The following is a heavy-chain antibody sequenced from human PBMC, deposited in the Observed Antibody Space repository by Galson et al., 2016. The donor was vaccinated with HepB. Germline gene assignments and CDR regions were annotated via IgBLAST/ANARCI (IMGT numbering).Heavy chain of an antibody. CDR2: INPSGGSP. CDR1: GYSFTSYY. V-gene: IGHV1-46*01. D-gene: IGHD2-2*01. Sequence: SVKVSCKASGYSFTSYYVHWVRQAPGQGLEWMGIINPSGGSPRYAQKFQGRVTMTRDTSTSTVYMELSSLRSEDTAVYYCARSVGAFDYGDYWGQGTLVTVSS. J-gene: IGHJ4*02. CDR3: ARSVGAFDYGDY.